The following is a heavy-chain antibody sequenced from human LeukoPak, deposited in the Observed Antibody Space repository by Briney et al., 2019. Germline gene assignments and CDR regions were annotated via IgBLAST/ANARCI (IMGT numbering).Heavy chain of an antibody. Sequence: PGGSLRLSCAASGFTLSSYAMSWVRQGPGKGLEWVSAISVSGNTYHAESVKGRFTISRDSYKYTLYLQMNSLRAEDEAVDYCAKDRGGGSLDYWGQGTLVTVSS. CDR2: ISVSGNT. J-gene: IGHJ4*02. D-gene: IGHD1-26*01. CDR3: AKDRGGGSLDY. CDR1: GFTLSSYA. V-gene: IGHV3-23*01.